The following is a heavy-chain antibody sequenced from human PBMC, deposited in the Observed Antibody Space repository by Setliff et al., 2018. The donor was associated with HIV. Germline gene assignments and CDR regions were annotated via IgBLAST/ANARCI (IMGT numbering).Heavy chain of an antibody. V-gene: IGHV4-31*01. CDR2: IYYSGSA. Sequence: KSSETLSLTCTVSGDSIDRSNFFWTWIRQHPGKGLEWIGYIYYSGSATYSPSLKSQASISVDTSRNEFSLKLSSVTAADTAVYFCARGGAFCGRDSCYYLDYWGQGNPVTVSS. CDR1: GDSIDRSNFF. J-gene: IGHJ4*02. CDR3: ARGGAFCGRDSCYYLDY. D-gene: IGHD2-21*02.